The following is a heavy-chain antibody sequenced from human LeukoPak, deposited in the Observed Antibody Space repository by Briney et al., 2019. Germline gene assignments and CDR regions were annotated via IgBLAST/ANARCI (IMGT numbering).Heavy chain of an antibody. Sequence: EASVKVSCKASGYTFTGYYMHWVRQAPGQGLEWMGRINPNSGGTNYAQKFQGRVTMTRDTSISTAYMELSRLRSDDTAVYYCATSNWNYSIPYYYYYMDVWGKGTTVTVSS. V-gene: IGHV1-2*06. CDR2: INPNSGGT. CDR1: GYTFTGYY. J-gene: IGHJ6*03. D-gene: IGHD1-7*01. CDR3: ATSNWNYSIPYYYYYMDV.